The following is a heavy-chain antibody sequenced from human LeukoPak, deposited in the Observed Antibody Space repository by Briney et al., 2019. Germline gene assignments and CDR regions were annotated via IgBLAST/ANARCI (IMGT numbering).Heavy chain of an antibody. V-gene: IGHV4-59*01. CDR2: ISYSGST. CDR3: ARRDGGYGSGSYLASNFDY. Sequence: SETLSLTCTVSGGSISSYYWSWVRQPPGKGLGWDGYISYSGSTNYNPSLKSRVTISVDTSKNQFSLKLSSVTAADTAVYYCARRDGGYGSGSYLASNFDYWGQGTLVTVSS. CDR1: GGSISSYY. J-gene: IGHJ4*02. D-gene: IGHD3-10*01.